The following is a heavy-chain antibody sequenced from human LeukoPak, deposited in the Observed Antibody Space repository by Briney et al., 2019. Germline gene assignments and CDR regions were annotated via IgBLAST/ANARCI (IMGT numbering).Heavy chain of an antibody. CDR2: INHSGST. V-gene: IGHV4-34*01. CDR1: GGSISSYY. D-gene: IGHD6-19*01. CDR3: ARDVHSSGWHAFDI. Sequence: SETLSLTCTVSGGSISSYYWSWIRQPPGKGLEWIGEINHSGSTNYNPSLKSRVTISVDTSKNQFSLKLSSVTAADTAVYYCARDVHSSGWHAFDIWGQGTMVTVSS. J-gene: IGHJ3*02.